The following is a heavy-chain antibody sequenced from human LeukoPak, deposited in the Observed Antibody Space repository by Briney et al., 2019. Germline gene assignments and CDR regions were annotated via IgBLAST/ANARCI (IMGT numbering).Heavy chain of an antibody. CDR3: ARDADAFDI. J-gene: IGHJ3*02. V-gene: IGHV3-7*01. CDR1: GFTFSSYW. Sequence: GGSLRLSCAASGFTFSSYWMNWARQAPGKGLEWVASINHNGNVNYYVDSVKGRFTISRDNAKNSLYLQMNSLRAEDTAVYYCARDADAFDIWGQGTMVTVSS. CDR2: INHNGNVN.